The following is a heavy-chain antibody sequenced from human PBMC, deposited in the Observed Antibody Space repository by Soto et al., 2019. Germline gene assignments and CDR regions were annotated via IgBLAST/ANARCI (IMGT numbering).Heavy chain of an antibody. CDR1: GFTFSNYA. J-gene: IGHJ4*02. CDR3: XXXXXXXXXFEY. Sequence: EVQLVESGGRLIPPGGSLRLSCAASGFTFSNYAMAWVRQAPGKGLEWLSYIHSTGNIITYGDSVKGRFTVSRDNAKXXXXXXXXXXXXXXXXXXXXXXXXXXXXXFEYWGQGTLLTVSS. V-gene: IGHV3-48*01. CDR2: IHSTGNII.